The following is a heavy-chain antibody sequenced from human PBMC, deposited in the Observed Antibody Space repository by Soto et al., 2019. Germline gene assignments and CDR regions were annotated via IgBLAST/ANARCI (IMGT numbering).Heavy chain of an antibody. J-gene: IGHJ4*02. D-gene: IGHD3-22*01. CDR2: ISSSSSTI. CDR1: GFTFSSYS. CDR3: ALNSYDSSGYYPPFGY. V-gene: IGHV3-48*02. Sequence: EVQLVESGGGLVQPGGSLRLSCAASGFTFSSYSMNWVRQAPGKGLEWVSYISSSSSTIYYADSVKGRFTISRDNAKNSLYLQMNSLRDEDTAVYYCALNSYDSSGYYPPFGYWGQGTLVTVSS.